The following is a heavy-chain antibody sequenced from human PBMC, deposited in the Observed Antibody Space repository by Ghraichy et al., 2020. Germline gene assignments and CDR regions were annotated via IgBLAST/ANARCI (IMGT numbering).Heavy chain of an antibody. J-gene: IGHJ6*03. D-gene: IGHD2-2*01. V-gene: IGHV3-33*01. CDR2: IWFDGTNK. CDR3: ARDRGCTGTTCAPLYYYYMDV. CDR1: GFTFSSHG. Sequence: LSLTCAASGFTFSSHGMHWVRQAPGKGLEWVALIWFDGTNKYYPESVKGRFTISRDNSKNMLYLQMNSLRGEDTAVYYCARDRGCTGTTCAPLYYYYMDVWGTGTTVTVSS.